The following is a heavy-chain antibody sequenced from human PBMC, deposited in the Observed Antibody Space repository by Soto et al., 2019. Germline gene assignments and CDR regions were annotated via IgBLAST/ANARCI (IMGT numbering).Heavy chain of an antibody. CDR2: LSGGGGNT. CDR1: GFTFSNYA. Sequence: EVQLLESGGGLVQPGGSLRLSCAVSGFTFSNYAMSWVRQTPGKGLEWVSSLSGGGGNTYYTDSVKGRFTISRDNSKLTVYLTINTLRAEGTAIYYYAKERRGREADYWGQGALVTVTS. CDR3: AKERRGREADY. J-gene: IGHJ4*02. V-gene: IGHV3-23*01.